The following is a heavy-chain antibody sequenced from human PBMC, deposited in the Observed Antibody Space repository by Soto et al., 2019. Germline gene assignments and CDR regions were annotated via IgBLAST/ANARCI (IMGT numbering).Heavy chain of an antibody. CDR3: ARDWGLRFGIAAAGTDYFGMHV. J-gene: IGHJ6*02. Sequence: PSETLSVTCTVSGGSISSYYWSWSRQPPGKGLEWIGYIYYSGSTNYNPSLKSRVTISVDTSKNQFSLKLSSVTAADTAVYYCARDWGLRFGIAAAGTDYFGMHVRDQGTTVTVS. CDR2: IYYSGST. CDR1: GGSISSYY. V-gene: IGHV4-59*01. D-gene: IGHD6-13*01.